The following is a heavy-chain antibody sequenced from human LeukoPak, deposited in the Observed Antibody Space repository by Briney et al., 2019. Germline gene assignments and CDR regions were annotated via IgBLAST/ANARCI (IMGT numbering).Heavy chain of an antibody. CDR2: IKQDGSEK. CDR3: ASVKSSSWYYYYYYMDV. CDR1: GFTFSSYW. D-gene: IGHD6-13*01. Sequence: GGSLRLSCAASGFTFSSYWMSWVRQAPGKGLEGVANIKQDGSEKYYVDSVKGRFTISRDNAKNSLYLQMNSLRAEDTAVYYCASVKSSSWYYYYYYMDVWGKGTTVTVSS. V-gene: IGHV3-7*01. J-gene: IGHJ6*03.